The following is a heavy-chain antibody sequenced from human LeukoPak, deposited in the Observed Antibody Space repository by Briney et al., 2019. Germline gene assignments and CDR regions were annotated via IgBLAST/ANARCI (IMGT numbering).Heavy chain of an antibody. Sequence: ASVKVSCKASGYTFTSYDINWVRQAPGQGLEWMGWISAYNGNTNYAQKLQGRVTMTTDTSTSTAYMELRSLRSDDTAVYYCARDLSDYVWGSSPSGDWGQGTLVTVSS. CDR1: GYTFTSYD. J-gene: IGHJ4*02. D-gene: IGHD3-16*01. V-gene: IGHV1-18*01. CDR3: ARDLSDYVWGSSPSGD. CDR2: ISAYNGNT.